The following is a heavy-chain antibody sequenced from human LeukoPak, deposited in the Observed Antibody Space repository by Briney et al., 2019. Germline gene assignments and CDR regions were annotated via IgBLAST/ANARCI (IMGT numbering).Heavy chain of an antibody. CDR1: GFTFSSYG. Sequence: GGSLRLSCTTSGFTFSSYGMHWVRQAPGKGLEWVAFMRYDGNNKYYADSVKGRFTISRDNSKNTLYLQMNSLRSGDTAMYYCAKEEGNTLGDYWGQGTMVTVSS. D-gene: IGHD7-27*01. J-gene: IGHJ4*02. CDR3: AKEEGNTLGDY. V-gene: IGHV3-30*02. CDR2: MRYDGNNK.